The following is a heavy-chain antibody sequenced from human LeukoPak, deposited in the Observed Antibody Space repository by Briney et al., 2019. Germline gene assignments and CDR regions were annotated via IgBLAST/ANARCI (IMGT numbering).Heavy chain of an antibody. Sequence: PSETLSLTCTVSGGSISSYYWSWIRQPPGKGLEWIGYIYYSGSTNYNPSLKSRVTISVDTSKNQFSLKLSSVTAADTAVYYCAREGDIVGAHDAFDIWGQGTMVTVSS. CDR2: IYYSGST. CDR1: GGSISSYY. V-gene: IGHV4-59*01. J-gene: IGHJ3*02. CDR3: AREGDIVGAHDAFDI. D-gene: IGHD5-12*01.